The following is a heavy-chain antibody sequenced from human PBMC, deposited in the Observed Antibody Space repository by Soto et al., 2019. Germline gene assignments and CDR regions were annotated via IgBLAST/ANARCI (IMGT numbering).Heavy chain of an antibody. Sequence: SETLSLTCTVSGGSISSGDHYWSWIRQPPGKGLEWIGYIYYSGSTYYNPSLKSRVTISVDTSKNQFSLKLSSVTAADTAVYYCAITKRGYSYGYEAGFDYWGQGTLVTVSS. J-gene: IGHJ4*02. V-gene: IGHV4-30-4*01. CDR3: AITKRGYSYGYEAGFDY. CDR2: IYYSGST. CDR1: GGSISSGDHY. D-gene: IGHD5-18*01.